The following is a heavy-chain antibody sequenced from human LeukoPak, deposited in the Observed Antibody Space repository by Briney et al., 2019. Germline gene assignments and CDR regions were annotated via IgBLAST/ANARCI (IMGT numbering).Heavy chain of an antibody. D-gene: IGHD5-18*01. V-gene: IGHV3-23*01. CDR1: GFTFSSYA. Sequence: GGSLRLSCAASGFTFSSYAMSWVRQAPGKGLEWVSGISGSGGHTYYADSVKGRFTISRDNSKNTLYLQMNSLRAEDTAVYYCAKDRRTGYIYAEPDAFDIWGQGTMVTVSS. CDR3: AKDRRTGYIYAEPDAFDI. CDR2: ISGSGGHT. J-gene: IGHJ3*02.